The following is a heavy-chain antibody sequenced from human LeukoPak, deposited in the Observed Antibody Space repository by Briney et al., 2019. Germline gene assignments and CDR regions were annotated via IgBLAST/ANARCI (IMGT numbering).Heavy chain of an antibody. J-gene: IGHJ4*02. CDR1: GFTVSSNY. CDR2: IYSGGST. V-gene: IGHV3-53*01. CDR3: ARDGGYSGYDFDY. Sequence: GGSLRLSYAASGFTVSSNYMSWVRQAPGKGLEWVSVIYSGGSTYYADSVKGRFTISRDNSKNTLYLQMNSLRAEDTAVYYCARDGGYSGYDFDYWGQGTLVTVSS. D-gene: IGHD5-12*01.